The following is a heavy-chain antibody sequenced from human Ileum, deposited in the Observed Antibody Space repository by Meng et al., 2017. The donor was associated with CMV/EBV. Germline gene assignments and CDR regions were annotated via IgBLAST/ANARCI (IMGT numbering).Heavy chain of an antibody. J-gene: IGHJ4*02. CDR1: GFTFDKYG. D-gene: IGHD3-22*01. CDR3: AKVYYYDSPAPFDC. Sequence: ASGFTFDKYGMGWVRQAPGKGLEWVSSISATSLSKYSADSVKGRFTISRDNSQNTLFLDMNSLRADDTAIYYCAKVYYYDSPAPFDCWGQGTLVTVSS. V-gene: IGHV3-23*01. CDR2: ISATSLSK.